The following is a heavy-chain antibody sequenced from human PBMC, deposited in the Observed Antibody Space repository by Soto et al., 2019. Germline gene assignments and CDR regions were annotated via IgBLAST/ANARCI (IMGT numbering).Heavy chain of an antibody. V-gene: IGHV3-30*03. CDR1: GFSFSAYG. D-gene: IGHD3-22*01. Sequence: QVQLVEFGGGVVQPGGSLRLSCAASGFSFSAYGMHWVRQSPGKGLEWVAVMSYDGSKKYYLDSVKGRFTISRDNSQNTLFLQMNTLRPEDSALYYCARDPPLSMIVVVGVDDFWGQGTLVTVSS. CDR3: ARDPPLSMIVVVGVDDF. J-gene: IGHJ4*02. CDR2: MSYDGSKK.